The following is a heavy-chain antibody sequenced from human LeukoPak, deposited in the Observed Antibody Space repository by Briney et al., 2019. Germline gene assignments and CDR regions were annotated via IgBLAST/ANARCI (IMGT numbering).Heavy chain of an antibody. CDR3: ARSRGDIVVVTAIHRYDWFDP. CDR1: GGSFSGYY. Sequence: SETLSLTCAVYGGSFSGYYWSWIRQPPGKGLERIGEINHSGSTNYNPSLKSRVTISVDTSKNQFSLKLSSVTAADTAVYYCARSRGDIVVVTAIHRYDWFDPWGQGTLATVSS. J-gene: IGHJ5*02. CDR2: INHSGST. V-gene: IGHV4-34*01. D-gene: IGHD2-21*02.